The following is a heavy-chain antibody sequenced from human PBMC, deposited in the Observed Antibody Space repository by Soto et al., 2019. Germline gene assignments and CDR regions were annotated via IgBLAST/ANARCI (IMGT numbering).Heavy chain of an antibody. CDR3: ARQSAFCSSTSCYTRFDP. J-gene: IGHJ5*02. V-gene: IGHV4-59*08. D-gene: IGHD2-2*02. CDR2: MYYSGNT. Sequence: QVQLQESGPGLVKPSETLSLTCTVSGGSISSHYWSWIRQPPGKGLEWIGYMYYSGNTNYNPSLKSRVTLSVDTSENQFSLNLSSVTAADTAVYYCARQSAFCSSTSCYTRFDPWGQGTLVTVSS. CDR1: GGSISSHY.